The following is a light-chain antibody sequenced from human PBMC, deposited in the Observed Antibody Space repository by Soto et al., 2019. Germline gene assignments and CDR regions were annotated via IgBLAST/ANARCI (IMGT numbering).Light chain of an antibody. CDR2: NNN. Sequence: SALTQPPSASGTPGQRVTISCSGSSSNIGSNYVYWYQHLPGTAPKLLIYNNNLRPSGVPDRFSGSKSDTSASLAISGLRSEDEADYYCAAWDDSLSGQGIFGGGTQLTVL. CDR3: AAWDDSLSGQGI. J-gene: IGLJ2*01. V-gene: IGLV1-47*02. CDR1: SSNIGSNY.